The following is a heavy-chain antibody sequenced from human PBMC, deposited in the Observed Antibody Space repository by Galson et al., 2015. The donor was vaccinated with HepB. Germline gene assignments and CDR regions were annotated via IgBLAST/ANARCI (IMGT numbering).Heavy chain of an antibody. CDR3: ARRTGSYFGVILGRFDC. J-gene: IGHJ4*02. CDR1: GFTFSSYW. V-gene: IGHV3-7*01. D-gene: IGHD1-26*01. CDR2: IKQNGNEK. Sequence: SLRLSCAASGFTFSSYWMSWVRQAPGKGLEWVADIKQNGNEKYYVDSVRGRFTISRDSAKNSLYLHMNSLRAEDTAVYYCARRTGSYFGVILGRFDCWGQGTLVAVSS.